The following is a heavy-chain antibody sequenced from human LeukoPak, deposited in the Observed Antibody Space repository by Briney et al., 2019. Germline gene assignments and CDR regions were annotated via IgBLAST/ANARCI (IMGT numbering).Heavy chain of an antibody. V-gene: IGHV1-2*02. J-gene: IGHJ4*02. CDR2: MNPNVGGA. D-gene: IGHD3-10*01. Sequence: ASVTVSFTSSGPTFTVYYFHWLRQARGPGLAWVGFMNPNVGGANTPQKLQGRGTVTSEPAISAAYIELRRLRSDDTAVYYCARGGFGESLESWGQGTLVTVSS. CDR3: ARGGFGESLES. CDR1: GPTFTVYY.